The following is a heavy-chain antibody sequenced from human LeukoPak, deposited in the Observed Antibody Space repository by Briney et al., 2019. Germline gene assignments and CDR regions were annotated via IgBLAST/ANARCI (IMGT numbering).Heavy chain of an antibody. CDR2: IYHSGST. CDR3: ARVLAYCGGDCPYYFDY. CDR1: GGSISSGGYS. D-gene: IGHD2-21*02. J-gene: IGHJ4*02. Sequence: PSQTLSPTCAVSGGSISSGGYSWSWIRQPPGKGLEWIGYIYHSGSTYYNPSLKSRVTISVDRSKNQFSLKLSSVTAADTAVYYCARVLAYCGGDCPYYFDYWGQGTLVTVSS. V-gene: IGHV4-30-2*01.